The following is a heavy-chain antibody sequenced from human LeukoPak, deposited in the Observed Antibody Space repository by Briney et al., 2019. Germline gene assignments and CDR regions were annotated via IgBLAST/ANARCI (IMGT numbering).Heavy chain of an antibody. CDR1: GGSFSGYY. D-gene: IGHD2-15*01. CDR2: INHSGST. J-gene: IGHJ5*02. CDR3: ARGVGYCSGGSCYSSFRFDP. Sequence: SETLSLTCAVYGGSFSGYYWSWIRQPPGKGLEWIGEINHSGSTNYNPSLKSRVTISVDTSKNQFSLKLSSVTAAHTAVYYCARGVGYCSGGSCYSSFRFDPWGQGTLVTVSS. V-gene: IGHV4-34*01.